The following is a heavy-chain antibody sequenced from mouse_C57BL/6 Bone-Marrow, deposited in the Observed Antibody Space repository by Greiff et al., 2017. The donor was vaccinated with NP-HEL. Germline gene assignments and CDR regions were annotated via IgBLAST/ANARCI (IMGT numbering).Heavy chain of an antibody. D-gene: IGHD3-2*02. CDR2: IDPSDSET. J-gene: IGHJ3*01. CDR3: AREEAAQATWFAY. Sequence: VQLQQPGAELVRPGSSVKLSCKASGYTFTSYWMHWVKQRPIQGLEWIGNIDPSDSETHYNQKFKDKATLTVDKSSSTAYMQLSSLTSEDSAVYYCAREEAAQATWFAYWGQGTLVTVSA. V-gene: IGHV1-52*01. CDR1: GYTFTSYW.